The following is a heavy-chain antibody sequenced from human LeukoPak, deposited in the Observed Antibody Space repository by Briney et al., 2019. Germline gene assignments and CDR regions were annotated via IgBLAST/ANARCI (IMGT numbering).Heavy chain of an antibody. CDR1: RGTFSSYA. CDR3: ARDPYSGGYGAHYYYYMDL. J-gene: IGHJ6*03. D-gene: IGHD1-26*01. Sequence: SVEVSCKASRGTFSSYAISWVRQAPGQGLEWMGGIIPILGTANYAQKFRGRVTITAAEFTSTAYMELSSLRSEDTAVYYCARDPYSGGYGAHYYYYMDLWGKGATVTISS. CDR2: IIPILGTA. V-gene: IGHV1-69*13.